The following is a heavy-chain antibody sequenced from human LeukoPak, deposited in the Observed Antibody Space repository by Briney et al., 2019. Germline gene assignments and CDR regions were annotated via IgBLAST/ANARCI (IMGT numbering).Heavy chain of an antibody. Sequence: QPGGSLRLSCAAFAFTFSSYGMHWVRQAPGKGLEWVAVISTHGKTTYYADSVKGRFTISRDNSKNTLYLQMNSLRAEDTAVYYCAIIEYYDSSGDLDYWGQGTLVTVSS. V-gene: IGHV3-30*03. CDR2: ISTHGKTT. CDR3: AIIEYYDSSGDLDY. D-gene: IGHD3-22*01. CDR1: AFTFSSYG. J-gene: IGHJ4*02.